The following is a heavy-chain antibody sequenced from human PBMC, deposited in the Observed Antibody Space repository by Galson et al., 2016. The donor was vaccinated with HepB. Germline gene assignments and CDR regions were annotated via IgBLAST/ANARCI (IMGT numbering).Heavy chain of an antibody. Sequence: SVKVSCKASGGTFSSYAITWVRQAPGQGLKWMGGIIPIFGTADYAQKFQGRVTITADGSTSTAYMELISLRSEDTAVYYCARDSVVVAATGYFGMDVWAKGPRSPSP. CDR2: IIPIFGTA. D-gene: IGHD2-15*01. V-gene: IGHV1-69*13. CDR3: ARDSVVVAATGYFGMDV. J-gene: IGHJ6*02. CDR1: GGTFSSYA.